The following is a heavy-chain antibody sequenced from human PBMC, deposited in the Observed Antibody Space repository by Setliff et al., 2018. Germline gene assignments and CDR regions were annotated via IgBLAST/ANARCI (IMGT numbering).Heavy chain of an antibody. CDR2: IYYSGST. CDR3: ARYRGNYYDSSGYYSGDAFDI. Sequence: SETLSLTCIVSGGSISSYYWSWIRQPPGKGLEWIGYIYYSGSTNYNPSLKSRVTISVDTSKNQFSLKLSSVTAADTAVYYCARYRGNYYDSSGYYSGDAFDIWGQGTMVTVSS. J-gene: IGHJ3*02. V-gene: IGHV4-59*01. CDR1: GGSISSYY. D-gene: IGHD3-22*01.